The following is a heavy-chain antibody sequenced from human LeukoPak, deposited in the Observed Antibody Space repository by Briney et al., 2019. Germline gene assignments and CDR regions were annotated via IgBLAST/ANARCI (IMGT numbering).Heavy chain of an antibody. CDR2: VSDNGGST. V-gene: IGHV3-23*01. J-gene: IGHJ4*02. CDR1: GFTFSNYP. CDR3: AKLATAVAGDFDY. D-gene: IGHD6-19*01. Sequence: GGSLRLSCAASGFTFSNYPMSWVRQAPGRGLEWVSIVSDNGGSTYYADSVKGRFSISRDNSKNTLYLQMNSLRAEDTAVYYCAKLATAVAGDFDYWGQGTLVTVSS.